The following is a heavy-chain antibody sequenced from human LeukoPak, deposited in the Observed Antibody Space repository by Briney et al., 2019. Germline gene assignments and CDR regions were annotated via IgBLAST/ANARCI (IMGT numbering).Heavy chain of an antibody. Sequence: ASVTVSFKASGYTFTSYGISWVRQAPGQGLEWMGWISAYNGNTNYAQKLQGRVTMTTDTSTSTAYMELRSLRSDDTAVYYCARDLQLWLSYYYGMDVWGQGTTVTVSS. D-gene: IGHD5-18*01. CDR1: GYTFTSYG. CDR2: ISAYNGNT. J-gene: IGHJ6*02. V-gene: IGHV1-18*01. CDR3: ARDLQLWLSYYYGMDV.